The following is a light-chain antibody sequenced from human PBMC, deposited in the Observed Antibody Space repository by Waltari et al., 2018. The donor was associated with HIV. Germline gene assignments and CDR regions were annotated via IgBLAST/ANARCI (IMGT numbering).Light chain of an antibody. CDR2: DAS. CDR1: EGVHNF. CDR3: QQRAKWPPT. Sequence: DIALTQSPATLSLSPGERATLSCRPSEGVHNFLVWYQQRPDQPPRLLVYDASKRASDIPARFTGSGSGTDFTLTIDSLEPEDFAFYFCQQRAKWPPTFGGGTKVETK. V-gene: IGKV3-11*01. J-gene: IGKJ4*01.